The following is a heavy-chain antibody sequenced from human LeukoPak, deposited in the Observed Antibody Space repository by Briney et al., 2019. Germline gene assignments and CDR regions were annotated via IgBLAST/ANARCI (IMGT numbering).Heavy chain of an antibody. D-gene: IGHD3-3*01. CDR1: GYTFTGYY. CDR3: ASVVDTYYDLGTDY. CDR2: INPSGGSR. Sequence: ASVKVTCKASGYTFTGYYMYRVGQAPAQGIEGKGGINPSGGSRRHAQKFEGRVTMIRDRNSRKVYVELRSQRCEDTPVYYCASVVDTYYDLGTDYWGQGTLVTVSS. J-gene: IGHJ4*02. V-gene: IGHV1-46*01.